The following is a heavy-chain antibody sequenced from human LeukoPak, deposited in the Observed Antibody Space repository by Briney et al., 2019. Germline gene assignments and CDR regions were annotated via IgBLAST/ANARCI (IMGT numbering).Heavy chain of an antibody. CDR2: IIPIFGTA. J-gene: IGHJ4*02. Sequence: SVKVSCKASGGTFSSYAISWVRQAPGQGLEWMGGIIPIFGTANYAQKFQGRVTITADESTSTAYMELSSLRSEDTAVYYCARDESRYYYDSSGYYPPHFDYWGQGTLVTVSS. V-gene: IGHV1-69*01. CDR3: ARDESRYYYDSSGYYPPHFDY. CDR1: GGTFSSYA. D-gene: IGHD3-22*01.